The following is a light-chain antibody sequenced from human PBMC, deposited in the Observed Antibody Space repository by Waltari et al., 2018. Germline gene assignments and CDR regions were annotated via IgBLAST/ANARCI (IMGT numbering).Light chain of an antibody. CDR1: QTIGNY. J-gene: IGKJ1*01. CDR2: KAS. Sequence: DIQMTQSPSPLSASVGDRVTITCRASQTIGNYLAWYQQKPGRAPKLLMYKASSLEGGVPSRFTGSGSGTEFTLTISSLQPDDFATYYCQQFESYPWTFGQGTKVEIK. CDR3: QQFESYPWT. V-gene: IGKV1-5*03.